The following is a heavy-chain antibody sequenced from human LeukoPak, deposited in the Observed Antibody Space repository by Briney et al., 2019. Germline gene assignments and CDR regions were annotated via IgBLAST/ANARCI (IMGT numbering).Heavy chain of an antibody. CDR3: AKDRSSGWYPALWYFDY. V-gene: IGHV3-23*01. CDR2: ISGSGGST. CDR1: GFTFSTFA. J-gene: IGHJ4*02. D-gene: IGHD6-19*01. Sequence: PGGSLKLSCAGSGFTFSTFAMSWVRQAPGKGLEWVSAISGSGGSTYYADSVKGRFTISRDNSKNTLYLQMNSLRAEDTAVYYCAKDRSSGWYPALWYFDYWGQGTLVTVSS.